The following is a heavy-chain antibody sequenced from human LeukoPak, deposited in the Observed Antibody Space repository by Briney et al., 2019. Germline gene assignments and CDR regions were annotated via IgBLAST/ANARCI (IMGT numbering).Heavy chain of an antibody. CDR1: GLTFSSYA. J-gene: IGHJ4*02. D-gene: IGHD4-17*01. Sequence: GGSLRLSCAASGLTFSSYAMSWVRQAPGKGLEWVSAISGSGGSTYYADSVKGRFTISRDNSKNTLYLQMNSPRAEDTAVYYCAKAFSGVTTFYWGQGTLVTVSS. CDR2: ISGSGGST. CDR3: AKAFSGVTTFY. V-gene: IGHV3-23*01.